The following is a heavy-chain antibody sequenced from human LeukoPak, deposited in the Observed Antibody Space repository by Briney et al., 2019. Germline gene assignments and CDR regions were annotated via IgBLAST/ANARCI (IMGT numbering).Heavy chain of an antibody. Sequence: GASVKVSCKASGYTFTGYYIHGVRQAPGQGLEWMGWINPDSGDTNYAQNFQGRVTMTRDTSISTAYMELSRLRSDDTAVYYCARYDSSSPLDYWGRGTVVTVSS. CDR2: INPDSGDT. CDR1: GYTFTGYY. J-gene: IGHJ4*02. V-gene: IGHV1-2*02. CDR3: ARYDSSSPLDY. D-gene: IGHD6-6*01.